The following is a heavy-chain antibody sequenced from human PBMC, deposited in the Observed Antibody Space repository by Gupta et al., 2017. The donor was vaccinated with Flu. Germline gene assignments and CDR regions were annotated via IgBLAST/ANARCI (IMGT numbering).Heavy chain of an antibody. CDR2: INPGGGEK. CDR3: GRDVGTGWFDY. V-gene: IGHV3-7*01. J-gene: IGHJ4*02. D-gene: IGHD6-19*01. Sequence: GVRQAQGEGVGWVANINPGGGEKNYLGSVTGRFTISRDNAKNSLYLQMSSRGADDTAEYYCGRDVGTGWFDYWGQGTLVTVSS.